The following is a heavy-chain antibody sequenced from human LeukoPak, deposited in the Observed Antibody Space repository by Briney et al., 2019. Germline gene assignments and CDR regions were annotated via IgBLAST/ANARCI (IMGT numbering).Heavy chain of an antibody. V-gene: IGHV1-18*01. D-gene: IGHD1-26*01. CDR3: ARDWQHVGATDPLFDY. CDR2: NSACNGTT. Sequence: ATVSVSYRGCGYTYTIYGVRGVREAPGQGGEGMGWNSACNGTTNYPQQVQGRVTMTTDTSTSTAYMELRSLRSDDTAVYYCARDWQHVGATDPLFDYLGQRAMVTVSS. CDR1: GYTYTIYG. J-gene: IGHJ4*02.